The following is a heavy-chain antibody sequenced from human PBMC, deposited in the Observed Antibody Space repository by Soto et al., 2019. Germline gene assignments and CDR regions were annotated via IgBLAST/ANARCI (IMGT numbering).Heavy chain of an antibody. Sequence: GASVKVSCKASGGTFSSYAISWVRQAPGQGLEWMGGIIPIFGTANYAQKFQGRVTITADESTSTAYMELSSLRSEDTAVYYCARDRAQTWIQLWLRYWGPGTLVTVSS. D-gene: IGHD5-18*01. J-gene: IGHJ4*02. V-gene: IGHV1-69*13. CDR1: GGTFSSYA. CDR3: ARDRAQTWIQLWLRY. CDR2: IIPIFGTA.